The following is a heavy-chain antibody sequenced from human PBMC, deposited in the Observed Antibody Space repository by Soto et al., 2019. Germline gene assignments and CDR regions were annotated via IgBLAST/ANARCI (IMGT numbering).Heavy chain of an antibody. V-gene: IGHV3-9*01. D-gene: IGHD6-6*01. J-gene: IGHJ5*02. CDR2: ISWNSGSI. Sequence: EVQLVESRGGLVQPGRSLRLSCAASGFTFDDYAMHWVRQAPGKGLEWVSGISWNSGSIGYADSVKGRFTISRDNAKNSLYLQMNSLRAEDTALYYCAKGQQLVKAWFDPWGQGTLVTVSS. CDR1: GFTFDDYA. CDR3: AKGQQLVKAWFDP.